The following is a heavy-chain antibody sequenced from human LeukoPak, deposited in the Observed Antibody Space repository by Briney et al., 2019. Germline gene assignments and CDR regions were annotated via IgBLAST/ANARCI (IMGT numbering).Heavy chain of an antibody. D-gene: IGHD1-26*01. CDR3: ARDKVVGTTYFDY. J-gene: IGHJ4*02. CDR1: GFTFSSYW. V-gene: IGHV3-7*01. Sequence: GGSLRLSCAASGFTFSSYWMSWVRQAPGKGLEWVANIKQDGSEKYYVDSVKGRFTISRDNAKDSLYLQMNSLRAEDTAVYYCARDKVVGTTYFDYWGQGTLVTVSS. CDR2: IKQDGSEK.